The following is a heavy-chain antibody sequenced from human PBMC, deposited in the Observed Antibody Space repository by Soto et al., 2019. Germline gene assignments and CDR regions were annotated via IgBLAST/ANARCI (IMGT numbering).Heavy chain of an antibody. D-gene: IGHD6-13*01. J-gene: IGHJ4*02. V-gene: IGHV1-58*01. CDR1: GFTFTSSA. Sequence: SVKVSCEASGFTFTSSAVQWVRQARGQRLEWIGWIVVGSGNTNYAQKFQERVTITRDMSTSTAYMELSSLRSEDTAVYYCAADTAAAGLPDYWGQGTLVTVSS. CDR3: AADTAAAGLPDY. CDR2: IVVGSGNT.